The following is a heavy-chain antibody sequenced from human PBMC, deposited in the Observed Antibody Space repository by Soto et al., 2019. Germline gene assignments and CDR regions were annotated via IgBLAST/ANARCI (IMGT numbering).Heavy chain of an antibody. J-gene: IGHJ5*02. CDR2: IRQDGGAQ. D-gene: IGHD3-10*01. V-gene: IGHV3-7*03. CDR3: VRGGHGSGSYLGSS. Sequence: EEQLVESGGGLAQPGGSLRLSCVASGFTFTTYWMSWVRQAPGKGLEWVANIRQDGGAQYYVDSVKGRFTISRDNAKNSVYLQMDSLRVEDTAVYYCVRGGHGSGSYLGSSWGQEILVTVSS. CDR1: GFTFTTYW.